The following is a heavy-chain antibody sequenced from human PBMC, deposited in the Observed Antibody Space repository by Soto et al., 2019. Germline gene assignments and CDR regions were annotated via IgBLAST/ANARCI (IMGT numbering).Heavy chain of an antibody. CDR3: ARDKIAAADKDWYFDL. J-gene: IGHJ2*01. V-gene: IGHV3-48*01. CDR1: GFTFSSYS. D-gene: IGHD6-13*01. CDR2: ISSSSSTI. Sequence: GGSLRLSCAASGFTFSSYSMNWVRQAPGKGLKRVSYISSSSSTIYYADSVKGRFTISRDNAKNSLYLQMNSLRAEDTAVYYCARDKIAAADKDWYFDLWGRGTLVTVSS.